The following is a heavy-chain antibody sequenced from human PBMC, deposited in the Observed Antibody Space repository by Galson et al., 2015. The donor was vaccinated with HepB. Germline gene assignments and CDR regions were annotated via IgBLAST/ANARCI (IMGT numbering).Heavy chain of an antibody. CDR2: IWYDGSNK. Sequence: SLRLSCAASGFTFSSYGMHWVRQAPGKGLEWVAVIWYDGSNKYYAASVTGRFTISRDNSRNKMYLQMNSLGAEDTAVYYCARPKDVGSGWSRVEWYFDLWGRGTLVTVSS. D-gene: IGHD6-19*01. J-gene: IGHJ2*01. CDR1: GFTFSSYG. CDR3: ARPKDVGSGWSRVEWYFDL. V-gene: IGHV3-33*08.